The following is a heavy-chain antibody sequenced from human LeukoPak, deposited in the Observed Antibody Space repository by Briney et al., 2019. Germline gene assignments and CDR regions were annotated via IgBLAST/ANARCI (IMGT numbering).Heavy chain of an antibody. CDR2: ISTGGSTI. D-gene: IGHD2-2*01. Sequence: GGSLRLSCAGSGFTFSNYEMNWVRQAPGKGLEWLSYISTGGSTIYHADSVKGRFTISRDNAKNSLYLQMNSLSTEDTALYYCVSRYCSSTSCTFDYWGQGTLVTVSS. V-gene: IGHV3-48*03. CDR1: GFTFSNYE. J-gene: IGHJ4*02. CDR3: VSRYCSSTSCTFDY.